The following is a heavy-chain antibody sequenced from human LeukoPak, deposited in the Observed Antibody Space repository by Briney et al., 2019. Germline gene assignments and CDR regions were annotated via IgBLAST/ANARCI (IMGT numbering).Heavy chain of an antibody. CDR3: AKEKYYTDSSAPQDN. J-gene: IGHJ4*02. Sequence: QPGRSLRLSCAASGFIFRSYGMHWVRQAPGRGLEWVAAIWYDGSNKYYADSVKGRFTISKDDSKSTLYLQMNSLRAEDTAVYYCAKEKYYTDSSAPQDNWGQGTLVTVSS. D-gene: IGHD3-22*01. V-gene: IGHV3-33*06. CDR1: GFIFRSYG. CDR2: IWYDGSNK.